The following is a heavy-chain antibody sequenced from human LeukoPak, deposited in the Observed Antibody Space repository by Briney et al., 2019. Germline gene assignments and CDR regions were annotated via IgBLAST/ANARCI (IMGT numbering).Heavy chain of an antibody. V-gene: IGHV3-30*01. CDR3: AREGDRHFTFDY. J-gene: IGHJ4*02. CDR1: GSTFSGHL. D-gene: IGHD2/OR15-2a*01. CDR2: TAYDGAEK. Sequence: GGSLRLSCAASGSTFSGHLLHWVRQAPGKGLEWVGGTAYDGAEKYYADAVRGRFAISRDNSKSTVYLEMNSLRPEDAAVYYCAREGDRHFTFDYWGRGTLVTVSS.